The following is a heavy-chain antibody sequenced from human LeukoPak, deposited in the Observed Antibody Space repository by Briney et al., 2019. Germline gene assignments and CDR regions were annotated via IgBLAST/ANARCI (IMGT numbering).Heavy chain of an antibody. D-gene: IGHD2-8*01. Sequence: EGSLRLSSAVSGFTLSYYWMSWVRQAPRKGLEWAANIKEDGTNKYYVGSVRGRFTISRDNAKNSLYLQMNSLRADDTAMYYCAREARGTRAAFDIWGQGTMVTVFS. CDR3: AREARGTRAAFDI. CDR1: GFTLSYYW. J-gene: IGHJ3*02. CDR2: IKEDGTNK. V-gene: IGHV3-7*01.